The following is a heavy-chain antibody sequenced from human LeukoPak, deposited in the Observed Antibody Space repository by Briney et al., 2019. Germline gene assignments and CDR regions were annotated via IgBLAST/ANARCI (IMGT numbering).Heavy chain of an antibody. CDR1: GFTFSTYA. CDR3: AKGPFGYYYGSGQTKNY. Sequence: GGSLRLSCAASGFTFSTYAMSWVRQAPGKGLEWVSAISSSGGSTYNADSVKGRFTISRDNSKNTVYLQMNSLRAEDTAVYYCAKGPFGYYYGSGQTKNYWGQGTLVTVSS. CDR2: ISSSGGST. V-gene: IGHV3-23*01. J-gene: IGHJ4*02. D-gene: IGHD3-10*01.